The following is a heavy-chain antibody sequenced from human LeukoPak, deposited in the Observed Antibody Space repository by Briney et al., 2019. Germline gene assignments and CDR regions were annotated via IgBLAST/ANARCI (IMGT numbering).Heavy chain of an antibody. J-gene: IGHJ4*02. D-gene: IGHD2-8*02. CDR1: GYTLTELS. CDR2: FDPEDGET. V-gene: IGHV1-24*01. CDR3: ASMGRYCTGGVCYAPYYFDY. Sequence: ASVKVSCKVSGYTLTELSMHWVRQAPGKGLEWMGGFDPEDGETIYAQKFQGRVTMTEDTSTDTAYMELSSLRSEDTAVYYCASMGRYCTGGVCYAPYYFDYWGQGTLATVSS.